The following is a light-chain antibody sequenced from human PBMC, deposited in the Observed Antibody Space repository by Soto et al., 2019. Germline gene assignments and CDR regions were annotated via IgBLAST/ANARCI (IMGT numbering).Light chain of an antibody. Sequence: DIQMTQSPSSLSASVGDTVTITCRASQGISNYLAWYQQKPGQVPNLLLYAASTLQAAVPSRIIGSGSGTDFTLTTSSLRPEDVATYYCQKYNNAPRTFGQATKVES. CDR3: QKYNNAPRT. CDR1: QGISNY. J-gene: IGKJ1*01. CDR2: AAS. V-gene: IGKV1-27*01.